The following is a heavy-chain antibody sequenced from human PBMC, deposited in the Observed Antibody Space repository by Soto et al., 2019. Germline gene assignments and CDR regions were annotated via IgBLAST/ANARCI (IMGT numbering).Heavy chain of an antibody. J-gene: IGHJ5*02. CDR1: GYTFTSYG. CDR2: ISAYNGNT. Sequence: ASVKVSCKASGYTFTSYGISWVRQAPGQGLEWMGWISAYNGNTNYAQKLQGRVTMTTDTSTSTAYMELRSLRSDDTAVYYCARAEYCGGDCYPRFDPWGQGTLFTVSS. V-gene: IGHV1-18*01. D-gene: IGHD2-21*02. CDR3: ARAEYCGGDCYPRFDP.